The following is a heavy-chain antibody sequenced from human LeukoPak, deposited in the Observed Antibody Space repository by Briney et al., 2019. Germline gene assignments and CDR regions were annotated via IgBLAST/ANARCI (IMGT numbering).Heavy chain of an antibody. CDR1: GGSISTGGYY. D-gene: IGHD6-19*01. J-gene: IGHJ4*02. CDR2: IYYSGTT. V-gene: IGHV4-39*07. Sequence: KASASLSLTCAVSGGSISTGGYYWGWLRQPPGKGLAWIANIYYSGTTYDNPSLKSRVTISRDTAKNQFYLKLNSVTAADTAVYYCARTLAGKVVFGYWGQGTLVTVSS. CDR3: ARTLAGKVVFGY.